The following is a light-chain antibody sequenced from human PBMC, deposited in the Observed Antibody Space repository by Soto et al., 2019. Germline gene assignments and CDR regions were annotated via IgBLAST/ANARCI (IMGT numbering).Light chain of an antibody. CDR3: NSYTSSSTLV. CDR2: EVS. CDR1: SSDVGSY. J-gene: IGLJ2*01. Sequence: QSALTQPASVSGSPGQSITISCTGTSSDVGSYVSWYQQHPDKAPKLMIYEVSNRPSGVSNRFSGSKSGNTASLTISGLQAEDEADYYCNSYTSSSTLVFGGGTKLTVL. V-gene: IGLV2-14*01.